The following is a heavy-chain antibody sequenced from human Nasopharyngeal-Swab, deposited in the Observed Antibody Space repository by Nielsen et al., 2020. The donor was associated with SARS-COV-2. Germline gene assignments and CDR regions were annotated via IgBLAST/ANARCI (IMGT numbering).Heavy chain of an antibody. D-gene: IGHD6-13*01. CDR2: ISYDGSNK. Sequence: GESLKISYAASGFTFSSYGMHWVRQAPGKGLEWVAVISYDGSNKYYADSVKGRFTISRDNSKNTLYLQMNSLRAEDTAVYYCAKEDASKQLAEDWGQGTLVTVSS. J-gene: IGHJ4*02. CDR3: AKEDASKQLAED. CDR1: GFTFSSYG. V-gene: IGHV3-30*18.